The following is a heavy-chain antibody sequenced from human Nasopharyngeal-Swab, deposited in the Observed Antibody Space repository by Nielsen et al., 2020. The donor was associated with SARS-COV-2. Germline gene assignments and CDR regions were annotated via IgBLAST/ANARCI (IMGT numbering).Heavy chain of an antibody. V-gene: IGHV3-30*02. D-gene: IGHD2-21*01. CDR3: AGLWSGVDC. Sequence: GESLKISCAASGFIFSASAIHWVRQAPGKGLEWVAFIRNDGISQYYADSVKGRFTVSRDNSKNQLFLQMNNVRVEDTAVYYCAGLWSGVDCWGQGTLVTVSS. J-gene: IGHJ4*02. CDR2: IRNDGISQ. CDR1: GFIFSASA.